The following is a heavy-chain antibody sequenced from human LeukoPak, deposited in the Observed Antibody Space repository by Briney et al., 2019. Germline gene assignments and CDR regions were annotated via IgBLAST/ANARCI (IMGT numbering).Heavy chain of an antibody. V-gene: IGHV3-48*01. CDR3: ARGYYRVDY. D-gene: IGHD2-15*01. Sequence: GGSLRLSCAASGFTFSTYWMHWVRQAPGKGLEWVSYISSSSSTIYYADSVKGRFTISRDNAKNSLYLQMNSLRAEDTAVYYCARGYYRVDYWGQGTLVTVSS. CDR1: GFTFSTYW. J-gene: IGHJ4*02. CDR2: ISSSSSTI.